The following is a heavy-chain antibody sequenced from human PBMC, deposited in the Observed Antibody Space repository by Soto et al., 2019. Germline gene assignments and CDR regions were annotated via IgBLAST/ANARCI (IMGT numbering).Heavy chain of an antibody. D-gene: IGHD1-26*01. CDR2: ISGSGGTT. Sequence: GGSLRLSCAASGFTFSSYGMHWVRQAPGKRLEWVSGISGSGGTTSYTDSVKGRFTISRDNSKKTLFLEMKSLGVEDTAVYFCARDVWETTSRYYGLDLWGLGTTVTVSS. J-gene: IGHJ6*02. CDR1: GFTFSSYG. CDR3: ARDVWETTSRYYGLDL. V-gene: IGHV3-23*01.